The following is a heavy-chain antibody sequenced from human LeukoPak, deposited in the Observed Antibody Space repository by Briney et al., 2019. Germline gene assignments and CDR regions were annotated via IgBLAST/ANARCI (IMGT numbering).Heavy chain of an antibody. D-gene: IGHD5-12*01. CDR3: ARRIVATISGNWFDP. CDR1: GGSISSYY. V-gene: IGHV4-59*08. Sequence: SETLSLTCTVSGGSISSYYWSWIRQPPGKGLEWMGYIYYSGSTNYNPSLKSRVTISVDTSKNQFSLKLSSVTAADTAVYYCARRIVATISGNWFDPWGQGTLVTVSS. CDR2: IYYSGST. J-gene: IGHJ5*02.